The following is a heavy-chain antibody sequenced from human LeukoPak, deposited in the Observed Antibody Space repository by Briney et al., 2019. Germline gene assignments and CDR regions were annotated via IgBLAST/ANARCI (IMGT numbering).Heavy chain of an antibody. CDR3: ARSHGMGA. CDR1: GGSVSNSPYY. CDR2: ISYSGST. Sequence: SETLSLTCSVSGGSVSNSPYYWVWIRQPPGKGLEWIGCISYSGSTYYNPSLKSRLTISVDTSKNQFSREVKSVTAADTAVYYCARSHGMGAWGPGTTVTVSS. V-gene: IGHV4-39*01. J-gene: IGHJ6*02.